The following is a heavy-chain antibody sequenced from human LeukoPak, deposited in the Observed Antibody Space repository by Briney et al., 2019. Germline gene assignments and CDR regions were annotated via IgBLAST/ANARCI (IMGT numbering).Heavy chain of an antibody. CDR2: INHSGST. D-gene: IGHD5-18*01. CDR1: GGSFSGYY. J-gene: IGHJ3*02. V-gene: IGHV4-34*01. Sequence: SETLSLTCAVYGGSFSGYYWSWIRQPPGKGLEWIGEINHSGSTNYNPSLKSRVTISVDTSKNQFSLKLSSATAADTAVYYCARGLGDTAMATPAFDIWGQGTMVTVSS. CDR3: ARGLGDTAMATPAFDI.